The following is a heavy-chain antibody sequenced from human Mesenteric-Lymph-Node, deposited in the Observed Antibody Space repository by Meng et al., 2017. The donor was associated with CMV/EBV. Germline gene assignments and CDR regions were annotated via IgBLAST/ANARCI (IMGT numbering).Heavy chain of an antibody. V-gene: IGHV4-39*06. D-gene: IGHD3-10*01. J-gene: IGHJ5*02. Sequence: RQQLQGPGPRLGKPSAPLSLKCTVSGGSISSSWHYWGWIRQPPGKGLEWIGSIFYSGSAHYNPALESRVTISIDKSKNEFFLNLGSVTAADTAMYFCARDTLTYSYGPGWIDPWGQGTLVTVSS. CDR2: IFYSGSA. CDR1: GGSISSSWHY. CDR3: ARDTLTYSYGPGWIDP.